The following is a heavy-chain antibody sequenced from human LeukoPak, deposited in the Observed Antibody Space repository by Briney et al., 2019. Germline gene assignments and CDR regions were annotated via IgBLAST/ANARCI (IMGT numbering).Heavy chain of an antibody. CDR1: GFTSSSYE. CDR2: SSSSGSTI. V-gene: IGHV3-48*03. CDR3: ARGSLHSAYGFDY. D-gene: IGHD5-12*01. J-gene: IGHJ4*02. Sequence: GGSLRLSCAASGFTSSSYEMNWVRQAPGKGLEWVSHSSSSGSTIYYAGSVKGRFTIARDNAKNSVYLQMNSLRAEDTAVYYCARGSLHSAYGFDYWGQGTLVTVSS.